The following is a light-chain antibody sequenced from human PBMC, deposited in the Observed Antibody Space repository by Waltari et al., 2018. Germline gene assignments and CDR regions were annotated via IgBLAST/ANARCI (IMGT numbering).Light chain of an antibody. V-gene: IGLV2-8*01. CDR2: EVS. CDR1: SSDVGLYKY. CDR3: SSYAGSNTWV. Sequence: QSALTQPPSASGSPGQSVTISCTGTSSDVGLYKYVSWYPQHPGKAPKVLLFEVSKRPSGVPDRFSAPKSANTASLTVSGLQAADEADYYCSSYAGSNTWVFGGGTKLTVL. J-gene: IGLJ3*02.